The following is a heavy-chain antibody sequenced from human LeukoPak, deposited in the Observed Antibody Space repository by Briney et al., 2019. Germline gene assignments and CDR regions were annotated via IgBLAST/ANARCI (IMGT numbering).Heavy chain of an antibody. CDR3: ARDARWSRKGSAVDY. V-gene: IGHV4-31*03. CDR2: IYYSGST. Sequence: SETLSLTCTVSGSISSGDYYWSWIRQHPGKGLEWIGYIYYSGSTYYNPSLKSRVTISVDTSKNEFSLSLSSVTAAGTAVYYCARDARWSRKGSAVDYWGQGTLVTVSS. D-gene: IGHD4-23*01. CDR1: GSISSGDYY. J-gene: IGHJ4*02.